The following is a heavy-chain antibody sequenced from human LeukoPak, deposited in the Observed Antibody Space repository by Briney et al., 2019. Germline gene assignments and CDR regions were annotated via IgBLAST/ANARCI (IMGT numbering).Heavy chain of an antibody. D-gene: IGHD6-13*01. CDR3: ARVGLVYSSSWYIPIGGMDV. Sequence: PGRSLRLSCAASGFTFSSYAMHWVRQAPGKGLEWVAVISYDGSNKYYADSVKGRFTISRDNSKNTLYLQMNSLRAEDTAVYYCARVGLVYSSSWYIPIGGMDVWGQGTTVTVSS. V-gene: IGHV3-30*01. CDR1: GFTFSSYA. J-gene: IGHJ6*02. CDR2: ISYDGSNK.